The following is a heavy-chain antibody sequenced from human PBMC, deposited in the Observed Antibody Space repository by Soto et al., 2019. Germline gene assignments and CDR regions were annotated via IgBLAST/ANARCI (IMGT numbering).Heavy chain of an antibody. Sequence: QVQLQESGPGLVKPSGTLSLTCAVSGGSINNVDWWSWVRQPPGKGLEWIGQMYHDGSANYNPSLKSRFTISVDKSKHQFSLTLSSVTAADPAVYYCATMTTVAADDWGQGILVTVSS. D-gene: IGHD4-17*01. CDR3: ATMTTVAADD. J-gene: IGHJ4*02. CDR2: MYHDGSA. V-gene: IGHV4-4*02. CDR1: GGSINNVDW.